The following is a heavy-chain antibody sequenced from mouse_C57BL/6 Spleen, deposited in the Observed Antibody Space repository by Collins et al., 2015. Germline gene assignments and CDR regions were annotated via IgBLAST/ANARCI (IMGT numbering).Heavy chain of an antibody. D-gene: IGHD3-2*01. Sequence: QVQLQQSAAELARPGASVKMSCKASGYTFTSYTMHWVKQRPGQGLEWIGYINPSSGYTEYNQKFKDKTTLTADKSSSTAYMQLSSLASEDSAVYYCATARATFAYWGQGTLVTVSA. CDR2: INPSSGYT. J-gene: IGHJ3*01. CDR3: ATARATFAY. V-gene: IGHV1-4*02. CDR1: GYTFTSYT.